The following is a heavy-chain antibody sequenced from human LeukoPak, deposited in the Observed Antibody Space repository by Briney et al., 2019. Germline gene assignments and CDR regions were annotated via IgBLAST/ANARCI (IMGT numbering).Heavy chain of an antibody. CDR1: GSSISSFY. CDR3: ARAHPHFDY. V-gene: IGHV4-59*01. CDR2: TYYSGST. J-gene: IGHJ4*02. Sequence: SETLSLTCTVSGSSISSFYWSWIRQPPGKGLEWIGYTYYSGSTNYNPSLKSRVTISVDTSKNQFSLKLSSVTAADTAVYYCARAHPHFDYWGQGTLVTVSS.